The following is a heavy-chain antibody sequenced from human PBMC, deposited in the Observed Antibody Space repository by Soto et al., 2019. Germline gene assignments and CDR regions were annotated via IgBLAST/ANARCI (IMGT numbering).Heavy chain of an antibody. CDR3: AKGSTIFGVHPNTVLDY. D-gene: IGHD3-3*01. V-gene: IGHV3-23*01. Sequence: EVQLLESGGGLVQPGGSLRLSCAASGFTFSSYAMSWVRQAPGKGLEWVSAISGSGGSTYYADSVKGRFTISRDNSKNTLYLQMNSLRAEDTAVYYCAKGSTIFGVHPNTVLDYWGQGTLVTVSS. J-gene: IGHJ4*02. CDR2: ISGSGGST. CDR1: GFTFSSYA.